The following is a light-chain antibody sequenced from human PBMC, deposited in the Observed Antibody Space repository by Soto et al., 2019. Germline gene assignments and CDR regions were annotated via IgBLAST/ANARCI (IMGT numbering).Light chain of an antibody. V-gene: IGKV3-11*01. CDR3: HHRGNGIT. CDR1: QDIKSY. CDR2: DAS. Sequence: TQSPSTLSGCVGDRVTITCRASQDIKSYLAWYQQKPGQAPRLLIYDASSWATGIPARFSGSGSGTDFTLTISSLEPEDFAVYYCHHRGNGITFGQGTRLEI. J-gene: IGKJ5*01.